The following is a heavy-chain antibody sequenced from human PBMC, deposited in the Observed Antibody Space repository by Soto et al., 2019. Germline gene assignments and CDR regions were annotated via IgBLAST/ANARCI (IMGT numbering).Heavy chain of an antibody. CDR2: FDPEDGEA. CDR1: GYTLTELS. Sequence: ASVKVSCKVSGYTLTELSMHWVRQAPGKGLEWMGGFDPEDGEALYAQKFQGRVTMTEDTSTDTAYMELSSLRSEDTAVYYCAIPTGGNYYDSPTGFDPWGQGTLVTVSS. D-gene: IGHD3-22*01. CDR3: AIPTGGNYYDSPTGFDP. J-gene: IGHJ5*02. V-gene: IGHV1-24*01.